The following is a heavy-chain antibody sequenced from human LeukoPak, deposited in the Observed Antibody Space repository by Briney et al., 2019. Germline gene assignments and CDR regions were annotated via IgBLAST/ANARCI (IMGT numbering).Heavy chain of an antibody. D-gene: IGHD1-26*01. J-gene: IGHJ4*02. CDR1: GLSLTTSGMC. CDR3: ARMGCGSYPNYFDY. CDR2: IDWDEDK. Sequence: ESGPALVKPTQTRTLTCTFSGLSLTTSGMCVSWIRQPPGKALECLARIDWDEDKYYSTSLKTRLTISKDTSKNQVVLKMTNMDRVDTATYFCARMGCGSYPNYFDYWGQGILVTVSS. V-gene: IGHV2-70*11.